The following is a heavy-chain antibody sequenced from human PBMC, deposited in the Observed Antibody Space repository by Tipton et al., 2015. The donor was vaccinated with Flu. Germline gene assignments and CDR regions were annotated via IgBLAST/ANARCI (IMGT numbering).Heavy chain of an antibody. V-gene: IGHV3-33*08. Sequence: SLRLSCAASGFTFSSFEMNWVRQAPGKGLEWVAVIWYDGSNIHYADSVKGRFTISRDNSKNTLYLQMNGLRAEDTAVYYCARDEGVVNYYFGMDVWGQGTTVTVSS. CDR3: ARDEGVVNYYFGMDV. CDR2: IWYDGSNI. CDR1: GFTFSSFE. J-gene: IGHJ6*01.